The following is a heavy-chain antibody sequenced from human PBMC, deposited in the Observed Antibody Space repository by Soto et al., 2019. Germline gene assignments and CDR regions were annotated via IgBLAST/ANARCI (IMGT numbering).Heavy chain of an antibody. Sequence: SETLSLSCTVSGGSISSSSYYWGWIRQPPGKGLEWIGSIYYSGSTYYNPSLKSRVTISVDTSKNQFSLKLSSVTAADTAVYYCAGRYFDWFLETAEKYYFDYWGQGTLVTVSS. V-gene: IGHV4-39*01. CDR2: IYYSGST. D-gene: IGHD3-9*01. CDR3: AGRYFDWFLETAEKYYFDY. J-gene: IGHJ4*02. CDR1: GGSISSSSYY.